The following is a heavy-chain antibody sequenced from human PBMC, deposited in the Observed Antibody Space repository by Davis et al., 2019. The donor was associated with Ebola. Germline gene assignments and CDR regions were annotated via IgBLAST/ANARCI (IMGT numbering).Heavy chain of an antibody. J-gene: IGHJ4*02. V-gene: IGHV1-69*04. D-gene: IGHD3-16*01. CDR2: IIPILGIA. CDR1: GGTFSSYA. Sequence: SVKVSCKASGGTFSSYAISWVRQAPGQGLEWMGRIIPILGIANYAQKFQGRVTITADKSTSTAYMELSSLRSEDTAVYYCARKAAYFYSFDYWGQGTLVTVSS. CDR3: ARKAAYFYSFDY.